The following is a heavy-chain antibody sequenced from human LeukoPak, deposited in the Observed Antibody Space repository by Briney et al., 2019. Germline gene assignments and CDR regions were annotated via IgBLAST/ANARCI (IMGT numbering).Heavy chain of an antibody. V-gene: IGHV3-23*01. CDR2: ISGSGGST. D-gene: IGHD6-19*01. J-gene: IGHJ4*02. CDR1: GFTFSSYA. Sequence: GGSLRLSCAASGFTFSSYAMGWVRQAPGKGLEWVSAISGSGGSTYYADSVKGRFTISRDNSKNTLYLQMNSLRAEDTAVYYCAKVRRDSGWSSLDYWGQGTLVTVSS. CDR3: AKVRRDSGWSSLDY.